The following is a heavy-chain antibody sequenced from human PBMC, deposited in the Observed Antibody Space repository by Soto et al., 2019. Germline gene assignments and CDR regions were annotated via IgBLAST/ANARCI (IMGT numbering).Heavy chain of an antibody. D-gene: IGHD1-20*01. CDR2: ISYDGSNQ. CDR3: AKVGPLNWNGADDSFDI. V-gene: IGHV3-30*18. Sequence: QVQLAESGGGVVQPGRSLRLSCAASGLTFSNYGMHWVRQAPGKGLEWVAIISYDGSNQYYADSVKGRFTISRDNSKNTLYLQMNSLRAEDTAVYYCAKVGPLNWNGADDSFDIWGQGTMVTVSS. CDR1: GLTFSNYG. J-gene: IGHJ3*02.